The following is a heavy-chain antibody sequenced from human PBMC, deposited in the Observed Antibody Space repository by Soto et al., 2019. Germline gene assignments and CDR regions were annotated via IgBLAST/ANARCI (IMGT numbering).Heavy chain of an antibody. CDR2: IIPIFGTA. V-gene: IGHV1-69*13. D-gene: IGHD3-22*01. CDR1: GGTFSSYA. Sequence: GASVKVSCKASGGTFSSYAISWVRQAPGQGLEWMGGIIPIFGTANYAQKFQGRVTITADESTSTAYMELSSLRSEDTAVYYCARVGSEGYYYDSSGPNWGQGTLVTVSS. CDR3: ARVGSEGYYYDSSGPN. J-gene: IGHJ4*02.